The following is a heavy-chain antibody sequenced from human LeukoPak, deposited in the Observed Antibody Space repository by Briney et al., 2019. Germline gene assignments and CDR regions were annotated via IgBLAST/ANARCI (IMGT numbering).Heavy chain of an antibody. CDR1: GGSISSSSYY. CDR3: ARDGGAVTSWFDP. D-gene: IGHD4-17*01. CDR2: IYYSGST. V-gene: IGHV4-61*01. Sequence: KPSETLSLTCTVSGGSISSSSYYWGWIRQPPGKGLEWIGYIYYSGSTNYNPSLKSRVTISVDTSKNQFSLKLSSVTAADTAVYYCARDGGAVTSWFDPWGQGTLVTVSS. J-gene: IGHJ5*02.